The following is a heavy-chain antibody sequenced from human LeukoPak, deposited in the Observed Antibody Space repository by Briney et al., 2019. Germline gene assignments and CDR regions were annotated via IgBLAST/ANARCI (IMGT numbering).Heavy chain of an antibody. D-gene: IGHD3-3*01. CDR2: FDPEDGEI. J-gene: IGHJ4*02. CDR1: GYTLSEIS. Sequence: ASVMVSCKVSGYTLSEISMHWVRQAPGNGPEWMGGFDPEDGEIVYAQKFQGRVTKTEDTSTDTAYMELSSLTSEDTAMYYCTTISPIRLLGWMMFDYWGQGTLVTVSS. V-gene: IGHV1-24*01. CDR3: TTISPIRLLGWMMFDY.